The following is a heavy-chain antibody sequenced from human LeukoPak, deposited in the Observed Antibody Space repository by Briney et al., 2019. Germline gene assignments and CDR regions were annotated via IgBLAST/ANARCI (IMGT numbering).Heavy chain of an antibody. J-gene: IGHJ4*02. CDR2: ISTYTGYS. Sequence: ASVKVSCKASGYTFTSSGISWVRQAPGQGLEWMGWISTYTGYSKYAQNLQGRVTMTADTSTSTAYMELSSLRSDDTAMYYCAKNSSGGYSDYWVQGTLVTVSS. CDR1: GYTFTSSG. V-gene: IGHV1-18*01. D-gene: IGHD6-19*01. CDR3: AKNSSGGYSDY.